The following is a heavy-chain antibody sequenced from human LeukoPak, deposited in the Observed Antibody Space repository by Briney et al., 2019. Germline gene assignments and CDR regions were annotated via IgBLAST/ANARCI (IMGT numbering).Heavy chain of an antibody. CDR1: GGSISSYY. D-gene: IGHD2-8*01. CDR2: IYYSGST. CDR3: ARFRMGSFDY. Sequence: ASETLSLTCTVSGGSISSYYWSWIRQPPGKGLEWIGYIYYSGSTNYNPSLKSRVTISVDRSKNQFSLKLSSVTAADTAVYYCARFRMGSFDYWGQGTLVTVSS. J-gene: IGHJ4*02. V-gene: IGHV4-59*12.